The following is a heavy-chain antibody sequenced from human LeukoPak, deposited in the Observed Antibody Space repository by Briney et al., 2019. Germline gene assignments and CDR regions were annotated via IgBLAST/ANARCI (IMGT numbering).Heavy chain of an antibody. V-gene: IGHV3-30*02. CDR2: IRYDGSNT. D-gene: IGHD3-22*01. J-gene: IGHJ4*02. CDR3: AKDPNRYDSSIYYCAY. CDR1: GFTFNNYG. Sequence: GWSLRLSCAASGFTFNNYGMHSVRQAPGKGLEWVAFIRYDGSNTYYADSVRGRFTISRDNSKNTLYLHMNRLRAEDTAVYYCAKDPNRYDSSIYYCAYWGQGTLVIVSS.